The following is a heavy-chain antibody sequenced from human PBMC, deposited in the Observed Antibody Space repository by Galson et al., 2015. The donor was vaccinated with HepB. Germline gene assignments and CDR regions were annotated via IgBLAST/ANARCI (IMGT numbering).Heavy chain of an antibody. Sequence: SLRLSCAASRFIFSNYAMSWVRQSPGKGLEWVSSISGPGGTTYYADSVKGRFTISRDNSKNTLYLQMNSLRAEDTAVYYCAKTLGSWYGGLSDYWGQGTLVTVSS. CDR1: RFIFSNYA. V-gene: IGHV3-23*01. CDR2: ISGPGGTT. J-gene: IGHJ4*02. CDR3: AKTLGSWYGGLSDY. D-gene: IGHD6-13*01.